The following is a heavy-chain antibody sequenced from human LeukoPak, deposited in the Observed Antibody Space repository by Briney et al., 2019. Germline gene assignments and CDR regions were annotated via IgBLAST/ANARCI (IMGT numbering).Heavy chain of an antibody. CDR3: AREDYGDYPFDY. J-gene: IGHJ4*02. CDR1: GYSFSSYR. V-gene: IGHV1-18*01. CDR2: ISAHSGNT. D-gene: IGHD4-17*01. Sequence: ASVKVSCKASGYSFSSYRINWVRQAPGQGLEWMGWISAHSGNTNYAQKLQGRVTMTTDTSTSTVDMELRSLRPDDTAVYYCAREDYGDYPFDYWGQGTLVTVSS.